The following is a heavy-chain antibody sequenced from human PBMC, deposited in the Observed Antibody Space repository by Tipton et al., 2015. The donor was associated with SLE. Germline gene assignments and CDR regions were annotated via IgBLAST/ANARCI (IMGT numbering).Heavy chain of an antibody. J-gene: IGHJ5*02. CDR2: INHRGTA. CDR1: GGSFSDYY. V-gene: IGHV4-34*01. D-gene: IGHD2-8*01. CDR3: ARHDTNYGRNWFDP. Sequence: TLSLTCAVSGGSFSDYYWTWVRQPPGKGLEWIGEINHRGTANYIPSLQSRVTMSVDTSKNHSSLKLSSVTAADTAVYYCARHDTNYGRNWFDPWGQGTLVTVSS.